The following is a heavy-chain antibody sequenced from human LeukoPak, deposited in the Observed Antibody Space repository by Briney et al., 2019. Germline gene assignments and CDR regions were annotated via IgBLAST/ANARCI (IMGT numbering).Heavy chain of an antibody. CDR1: GFTFSSYD. J-gene: IGHJ3*02. V-gene: IGHV3-23*01. D-gene: IGHD3-16*01. CDR3: AKALTRWAFDI. Sequence: GGSLRLSCAASGFTFSSYDMSWVRQAPGKGLEWVSSISLSTNGKTYADSVKGRFTISTDNAKNTLYLQMDSLRAEDTAIYYCAKALTRWAFDIWGQGTIVTVSS. CDR2: ISLSTNGK.